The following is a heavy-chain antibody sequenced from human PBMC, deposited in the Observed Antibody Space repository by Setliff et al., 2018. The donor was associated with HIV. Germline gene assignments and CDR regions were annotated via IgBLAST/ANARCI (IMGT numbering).Heavy chain of an antibody. V-gene: IGHV1-8*02. CDR1: GYTFSSYD. CDR3: ARARRDSYDRGRRSHYYIDV. Sequence: ASVKVSCKASGYTFSSYDINWVRQATGQGPEWMGWMNPNSGNTGYAQKFQGRVTMTRDTSISTAYMELNNLKFEGTAVYYCARARRDSYDRGRRSHYYIDVWGKGTTVTVSS. CDR2: MNPNSGNT. J-gene: IGHJ6*03. D-gene: IGHD3-22*01.